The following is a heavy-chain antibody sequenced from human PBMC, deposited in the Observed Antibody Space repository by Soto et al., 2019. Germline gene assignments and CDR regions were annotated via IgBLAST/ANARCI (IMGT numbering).Heavy chain of an antibody. D-gene: IGHD3-16*01. V-gene: IGHV3-66*01. Sequence: EVQLVESGGGLVQPGGSLRLSCAASGFTDSSIYMIWLRQAPGKGLEWVSVIYSGGSTYYADSVKGRFTISRDNSKDTLYLQMNSLRADDTAVYFCARGLLGVNQAYWGQGTLVTVSS. J-gene: IGHJ4*02. CDR2: IYSGGST. CDR1: GFTDSSIY. CDR3: ARGLLGVNQAY.